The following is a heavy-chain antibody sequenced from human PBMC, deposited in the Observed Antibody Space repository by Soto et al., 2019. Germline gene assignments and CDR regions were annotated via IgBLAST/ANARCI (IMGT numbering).Heavy chain of an antibody. Sequence: QLQLQESGPGLVKPAETLSLTCTVSGGSISSRDYWWGWIRQPPGKGLEWIGSIYYSGSTHYIPSLKSRVIMSVDTSKNQFSLRLSSVTAADTAVYYCARQIGRGSWSLDHWGQGTLVTVSS. CDR3: ARQIGRGSWSLDH. CDR2: IYYSGST. J-gene: IGHJ4*02. D-gene: IGHD6-13*01. CDR1: GGSISSRDYW. V-gene: IGHV4-39*01.